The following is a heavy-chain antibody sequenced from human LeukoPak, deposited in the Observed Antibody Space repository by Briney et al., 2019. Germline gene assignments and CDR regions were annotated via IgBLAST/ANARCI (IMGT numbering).Heavy chain of an antibody. Sequence: PGGSLRLSCAASGFTFSSYWMHWVRQAPGKGLVWVSRINSDGSSTSYADSVKGRFTISRDNAKNTLYLQMNSLRAEDTAVYYCARLYSSGWWRYYYYMDVWGKGTTVTVSS. CDR3: ARLYSSGWWRYYYYMDV. CDR2: INSDGSST. D-gene: IGHD6-19*01. J-gene: IGHJ6*03. CDR1: GFTFSSYW. V-gene: IGHV3-74*01.